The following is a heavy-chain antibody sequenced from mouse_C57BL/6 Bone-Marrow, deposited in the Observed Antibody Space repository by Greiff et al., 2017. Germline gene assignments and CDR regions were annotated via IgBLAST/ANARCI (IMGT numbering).Heavy chain of an antibody. J-gene: IGHJ1*03. Sequence: VQLQQPGAELVKPGASVKMSCKASGYTFTSYWITWVKQRPGQGLEWIGDIYPGSGSTNYNEKFKSKATLTVDTSSSTAYMQLSSLTSEDSAVYYGATPYYSNNGYFDVGCRGTAVTVS. D-gene: IGHD2-5*01. CDR3: ATPYYSNNGYFDV. CDR2: IYPGSGST. CDR1: GYTFTSYW. V-gene: IGHV1-55*01.